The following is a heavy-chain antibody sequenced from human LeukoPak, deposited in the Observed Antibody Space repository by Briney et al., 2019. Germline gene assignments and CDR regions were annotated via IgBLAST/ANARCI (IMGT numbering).Heavy chain of an antibody. Sequence: PGGSLRLSCAASGFTFNSYAMNWVRQAPGKGLEWVANIKQDGSEKYYVDSVKGRFTISRDNAKNSLYLQMNSLRAEDTAVYYCAREPTDAWNYADYFDYWGQGTLVTVSS. D-gene: IGHD1-7*01. CDR1: GFTFNSYA. CDR3: AREPTDAWNYADYFDY. CDR2: IKQDGSEK. V-gene: IGHV3-7*01. J-gene: IGHJ4*02.